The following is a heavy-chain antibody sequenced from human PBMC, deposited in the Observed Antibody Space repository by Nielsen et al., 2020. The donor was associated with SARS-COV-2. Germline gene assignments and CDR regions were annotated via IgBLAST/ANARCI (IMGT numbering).Heavy chain of an antibody. J-gene: IGHJ3*02. CDR3: ARIAAAGHGFGAFDI. Sequence: SETLSLTCTVSGGSISSGDYYWSWIRQPPGKGLEWIGYIYYSGSTYYNPSLKSRVTISVDTSKNQFSLKLSSVTAADTAVYYCARIAAAGHGFGAFDIWGQGTMVTVSS. V-gene: IGHV4-30-4*01. CDR2: IYYSGST. D-gene: IGHD6-13*01. CDR1: GGSISSGDYY.